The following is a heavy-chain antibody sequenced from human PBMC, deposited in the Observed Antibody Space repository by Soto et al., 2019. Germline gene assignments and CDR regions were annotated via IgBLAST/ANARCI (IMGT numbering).Heavy chain of an antibody. CDR3: ARAYSSGWYAGNWFDP. D-gene: IGHD6-19*01. CDR2: ISSSSSTI. CDR1: GFTFSSYS. J-gene: IGHJ5*02. Sequence: GGSLRLSCAASGFTFSSYSMNWVRQAPGKGLEWVSYISSSSSTIYYADSVKGRFTISRDNAKNSLYLQMNSQRAEDTAVYYCARAYSSGWYAGNWFDPWGQGTLVTVSS. V-gene: IGHV3-48*01.